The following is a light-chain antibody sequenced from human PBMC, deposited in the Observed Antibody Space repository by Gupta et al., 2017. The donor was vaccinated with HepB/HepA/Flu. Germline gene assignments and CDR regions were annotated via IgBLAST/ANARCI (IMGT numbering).Light chain of an antibody. V-gene: IGLV2-14*03. CDR2: DVT. CDR1: SSDIGGYNY. CDR3: SSYTSNNTYV. J-gene: IGLJ1*01. Sequence: QSALTQPASVSGSPGQSLTIPCTGNSSDIGGYNYVSWYQQHPGKAPKLMIYDVTNRPSGVSNRFSGSKSGNTASLTISGLQAEDETDYYCSSYTSNNTYVFGPGTKVTVL.